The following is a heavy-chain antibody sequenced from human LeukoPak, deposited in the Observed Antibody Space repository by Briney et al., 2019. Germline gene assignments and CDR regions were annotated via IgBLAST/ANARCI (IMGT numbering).Heavy chain of an antibody. CDR1: GGSISSYY. CDR3: ARDLVIVVVPAAIETNWFDP. J-gene: IGHJ5*02. D-gene: IGHD2-2*03. CDR2: IYTSGST. V-gene: IGHV4-4*07. Sequence: SETLSLTCTVSGGSISSYYWSWIRQPAGKGLEWIGRIYTSGSTNYNPSLKSRVTMSVDTSKNQFSLKLSSVTAADTAVYYCARDLVIVVVPAAIETNWFDPWGQGTLATVSS.